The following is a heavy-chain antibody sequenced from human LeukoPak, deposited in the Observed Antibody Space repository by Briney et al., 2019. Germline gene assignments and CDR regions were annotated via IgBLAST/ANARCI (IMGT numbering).Heavy chain of an antibody. CDR1: GYTFTAYF. CDR3: ARGGTEASSGDY. D-gene: IGHD3-10*01. V-gene: IGHV1-2*06. J-gene: IGHJ4*02. CDR2: INPNSGGT. Sequence: ASVKVSCKASGYTFTAYFMHWLRQAPGQGLEWMGRINPNSGGTNYAQKFQGRVTMTRDTSTTTAYMDLSRLTYDDTAVYYCARGGTEASSGDYWGQGTLVTVSS.